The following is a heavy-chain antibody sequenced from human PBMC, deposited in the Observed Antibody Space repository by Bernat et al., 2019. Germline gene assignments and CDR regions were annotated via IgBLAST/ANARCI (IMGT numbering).Heavy chain of an antibody. Sequence: QVQLQESGPGLVKPSQTLSLTCTVSGGSISSGGYYWSWIRQHPGKGLEWIGYIYYSGSTNYNPSLKSRVTISVDTSKNQFSLKLSSVTAADPAVYYCARHSYYDILTGYYWAFDYWGQGTLVTVSS. CDR2: IYYSGST. D-gene: IGHD3-9*01. J-gene: IGHJ4*02. CDR1: GGSISSGGYY. CDR3: ARHSYYDILTGYYWAFDY. V-gene: IGHV4-31*03.